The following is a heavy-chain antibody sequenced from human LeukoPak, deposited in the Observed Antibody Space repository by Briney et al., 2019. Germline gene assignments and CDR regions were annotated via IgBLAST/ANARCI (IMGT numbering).Heavy chain of an antibody. J-gene: IGHJ4*02. CDR2: IWYDGSNK. CDR3: AKAGENYDFWSGYYDY. CDR1: GFTFSSYG. V-gene: IGHV3-33*06. D-gene: IGHD3-3*01. Sequence: GGSLRLSCAASGFTFSSYGMHWVRQAPGKGLEWAAVIWYDGSNKYYADSVKGRFTISRDNSKNTLYPQMNSLRAEDTAVYYCAKAGENYDFWSGYYDYWGRGTLVTVSS.